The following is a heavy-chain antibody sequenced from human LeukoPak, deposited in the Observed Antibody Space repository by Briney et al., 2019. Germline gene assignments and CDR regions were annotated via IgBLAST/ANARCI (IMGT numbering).Heavy chain of an antibody. CDR2: ISGSGAST. V-gene: IGHV3-23*01. CDR3: AKEQGDIVVVPAAIGAFDI. D-gene: IGHD2-2*02. J-gene: IGHJ3*02. Sequence: GGSLRLSCAASGFTFRSYAMSWVRQAPGKGLEWVSAISGSGASTYYADSVKGRFTISRDNSKSTLYLQMNSLRAEDTAAYYSAKEQGDIVVVPAAIGAFDIWGQGTMVAVSS. CDR1: GFTFRSYA.